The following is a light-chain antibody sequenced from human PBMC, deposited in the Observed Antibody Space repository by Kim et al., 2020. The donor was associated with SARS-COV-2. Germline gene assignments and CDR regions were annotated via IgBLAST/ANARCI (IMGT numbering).Light chain of an antibody. Sequence: QSALTQPASVPGSPGQSITISCTGTSSDVGGYDYVSWYQQHPGKAPKLIIYDVSNRPSGVSNRFSGSKSGNTASLTISGLQAEDEADYYCSSYTTNSTWVFGGGTKLTVL. CDR2: DVS. J-gene: IGLJ3*02. CDR1: SSDVGGYDY. V-gene: IGLV2-14*03. CDR3: SSYTTNSTWV.